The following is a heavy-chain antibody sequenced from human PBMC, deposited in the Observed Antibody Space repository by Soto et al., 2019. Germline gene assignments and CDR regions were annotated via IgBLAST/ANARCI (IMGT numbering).Heavy chain of an antibody. CDR3: ARHLTSTTPIDY. Sequence: SETLSLTCTVSGGSISSYYWSWIRQPPGKGLEWIGYIYYSGSTNYNPSLKSRVTISVDTSKNQFPLKLSSVTAADTAVYYCARHLTSTTPIDYWGQGTLVTVSS. D-gene: IGHD1-26*01. V-gene: IGHV4-59*08. CDR2: IYYSGST. CDR1: GGSISSYY. J-gene: IGHJ4*02.